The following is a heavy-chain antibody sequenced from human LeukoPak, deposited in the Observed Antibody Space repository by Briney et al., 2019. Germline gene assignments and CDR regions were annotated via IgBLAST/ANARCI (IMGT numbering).Heavy chain of an antibody. Sequence: ASVKVSCKASGGTFSSYAISWVRQAPGQGLEWMGGIIPIFGTANYAQKFQGRVTINADESTSTAYMELRSLRSEDTAVYYCARTSMVRGVITYYYYYYMDVWGKGTTVTVSS. CDR2: IIPIFGTA. CDR1: GGTFSSYA. D-gene: IGHD3-10*01. CDR3: ARTSMVRGVITYYYYYYMDV. J-gene: IGHJ6*03. V-gene: IGHV1-69*13.